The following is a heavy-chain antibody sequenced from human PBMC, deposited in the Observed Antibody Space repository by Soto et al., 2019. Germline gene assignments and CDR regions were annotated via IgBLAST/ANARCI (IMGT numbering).Heavy chain of an antibody. CDR3: AREWSVANPGY. CDR1: GFTFSNYS. Sequence: QVHLVESGGGVVQPGTSLRLSCAASGFTFSNYSMHWVRQAPGKGLEWVAVISKDGEKKYYADSVKGRFTISRDNSKDTLYLQMNSLRPEDTAVHYCAREWSVANPGYWGQGTQVTVSS. CDR2: ISKDGEKK. J-gene: IGHJ4*02. D-gene: IGHD5-12*01. V-gene: IGHV3-30*04.